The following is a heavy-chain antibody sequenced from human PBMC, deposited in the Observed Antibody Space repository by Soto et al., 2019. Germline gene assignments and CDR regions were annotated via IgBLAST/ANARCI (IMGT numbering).Heavy chain of an antibody. CDR1: GGSISSYY. V-gene: IGHV4-59*08. Sequence: PSVTLSLTCTVSGGSISSYYGGWFRQPPEKRLEWIGYIYYSGSTTYHPSLKSRVTISVDTSKNQFSLNLTSVTAADTAVYYCARLGGYYQACNQWGQGSLVTVSS. CDR2: IYYSGST. J-gene: IGHJ4*02. D-gene: IGHD3-22*01. CDR3: ARLGGYYQACNQ.